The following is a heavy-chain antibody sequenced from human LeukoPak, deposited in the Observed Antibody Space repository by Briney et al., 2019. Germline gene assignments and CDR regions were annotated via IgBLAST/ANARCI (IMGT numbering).Heavy chain of an antibody. CDR2: ISAYNGNT. J-gene: IGHJ4*02. D-gene: IGHD6-13*01. Sequence: ASVKVSCKASGYTFTSYGISWVRQAPGQGLEWMGWISAYNGNTNYAQKLQGRVTMTTDTSTSTAYMELRSPRSDDTAVYYCARILDSSSWTRLFDYWGQGTLVTVSS. CDR1: GYTFTSYG. V-gene: IGHV1-18*01. CDR3: ARILDSSSWTRLFDY.